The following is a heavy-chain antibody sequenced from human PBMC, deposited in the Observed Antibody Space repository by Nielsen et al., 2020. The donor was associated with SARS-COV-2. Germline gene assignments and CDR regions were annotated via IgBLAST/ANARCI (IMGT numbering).Heavy chain of an antibody. V-gene: IGHV4-4*02. CDR1: GGSISSSNW. CDR3: ARRYGDYFRWFDP. Sequence: SETLSLTCAVSGGSISSSNWWSWVRQPPGKGLEWIGEIYHSGSTNYNPSLKSRVTISVDKSKNQFSLKLSSVTAADTAVYYCARRYGDYFRWFDPWGQGTLVTVSS. CDR2: IYHSGST. J-gene: IGHJ5*02. D-gene: IGHD4-17*01.